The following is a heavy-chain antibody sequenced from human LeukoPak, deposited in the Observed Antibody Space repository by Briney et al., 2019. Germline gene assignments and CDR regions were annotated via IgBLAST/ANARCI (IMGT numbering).Heavy chain of an antibody. V-gene: IGHV3-30-3*01. D-gene: IGHD3-10*01. CDR2: ISYDGSNK. J-gene: IGHJ6*02. Sequence: PGGSLRLSCAASGFTFSSYAMHWVRQAPGKGLEWVAVISYDGSNKYYADSVKGRFTISRDNSKNTLYLQMNSLRAEDTAVYYCARGRYYYGSGTSMDVWGQGTTVTVSS. CDR3: ARGRYYYGSGTSMDV. CDR1: GFTFSSYA.